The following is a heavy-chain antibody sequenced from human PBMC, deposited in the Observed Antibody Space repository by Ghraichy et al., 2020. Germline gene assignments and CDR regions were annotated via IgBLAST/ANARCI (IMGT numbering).Heavy chain of an antibody. D-gene: IGHD2-15*01. CDR1: GGSFSGYY. CDR2: INHSGST. V-gene: IGHV4-34*01. CDR3: ARGRKEGPIVVVVAGIEDV. J-gene: IGHJ6*02. Sequence: SETLSLTCAVYGGSFSGYYWSWIRQPPGKGLEWIGEINHSGSTNYNPSLKSRVTISVDTSKNQFSLKLSSVTAADTAVYYCARGRKEGPIVVVVAGIEDVWGQGTTVTVSS.